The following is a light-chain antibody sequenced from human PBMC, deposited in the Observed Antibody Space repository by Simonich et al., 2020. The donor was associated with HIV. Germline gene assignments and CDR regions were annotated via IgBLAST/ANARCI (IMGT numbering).Light chain of an antibody. Sequence: EIVLTQSPGTLSLSPGERATLSCRASESVTTNYLASYQQQPGLVPRLVIYDAYIRATGIPYRFSGSGAGTDFTLTISRLEPEDFAVYYCQQYNNKALPTFGGGTKVEIK. CDR1: ESVTTNY. CDR2: DAY. CDR3: QQYNNKALPT. J-gene: IGKJ4*01. V-gene: IGKV3D-20*01.